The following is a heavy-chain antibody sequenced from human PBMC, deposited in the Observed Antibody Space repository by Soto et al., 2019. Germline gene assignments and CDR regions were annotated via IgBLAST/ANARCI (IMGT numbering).Heavy chain of an antibody. D-gene: IGHD6-6*01. CDR1: GFTFSSYE. V-gene: IGHV3-48*03. Sequence: GGSLRLSCAPSGFTFSSYEMNWVRQPPGKGLEWVSYISSSGSTIYSADSVKGRFTISRDNAKNSLYLQMNSLRAEDTAVYYCARDSTSSGFFDYWGQGTLVTVSS. J-gene: IGHJ4*02. CDR2: ISSSGSTI. CDR3: ARDSTSSGFFDY.